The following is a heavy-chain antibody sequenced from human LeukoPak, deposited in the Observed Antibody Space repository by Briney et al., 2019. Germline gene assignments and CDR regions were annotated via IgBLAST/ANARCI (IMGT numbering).Heavy chain of an antibody. J-gene: IGHJ6*02. D-gene: IGHD3-10*01. Sequence: SETLSLTCAVSGGSFSSSHWWTWVRQPPGKGLEWIGEIYHSGSTNYNPSLKSRVTISVDKSKNQFSLKLSSVTAADTAVYYCVREDYYGSGSYGGMDVWGQGTTVTVSS. CDR3: VREDYYGSGSYGGMDV. CDR1: GGSFSSSHW. CDR2: IYHSGST. V-gene: IGHV4-4*02.